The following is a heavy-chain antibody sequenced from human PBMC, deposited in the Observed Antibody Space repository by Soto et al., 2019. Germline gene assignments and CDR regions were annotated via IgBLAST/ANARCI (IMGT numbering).Heavy chain of an antibody. CDR1: GFTLSNSG. Sequence: GGSLRLSCEVSGFTLSNSGIHWVRQAPDKGLEWVATIAYEGKTANYADSAKGRFTISRDISKSTVYLQMNSLRAEDTAVYYCPREGINNYNEYYFDSRGQGTVVTVSS. CDR3: PREGINNYNEYYFDS. D-gene: IGHD4-4*01. V-gene: IGHV3-33*08. J-gene: IGHJ4*02. CDR2: IAYEGKTA.